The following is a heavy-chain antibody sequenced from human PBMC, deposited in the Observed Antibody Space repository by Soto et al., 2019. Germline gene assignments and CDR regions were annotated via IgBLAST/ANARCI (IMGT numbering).Heavy chain of an antibody. D-gene: IGHD3-22*01. V-gene: IGHV4-31*03. Sequence: TLSLTCTVSGDSISSGGYYWSWIRQHPGKGLEWIGYIYYSGSTYYNPSLKSRVTISVDTSKNQFSLKLSSVTAADTAVYYCARSTGYYDSSGYYYFAPEFDYWGQGTLVTVSS. J-gene: IGHJ4*02. CDR2: IYYSGST. CDR3: ARSTGYYDSSGYYYFAPEFDY. CDR1: GDSISSGGYY.